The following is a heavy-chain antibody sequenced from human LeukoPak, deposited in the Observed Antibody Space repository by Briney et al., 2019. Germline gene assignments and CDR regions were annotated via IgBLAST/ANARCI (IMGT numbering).Heavy chain of an antibody. J-gene: IGHJ4*02. V-gene: IGHV3-30*02. CDR1: GFTFSSYG. CDR2: IRYDGSNK. CDR3: VRDGSSWGNFDY. D-gene: IGHD7-27*01. Sequence: GGSLRLSCAASGFTFSSYGMHWVCQAPGKGLEWVAFIRYDGSNKYYADSVKGRFTISRDNSKNTLYLQMNSLRTEDTAVYYCVRDGSSWGNFDYWGQGTLVSVSS.